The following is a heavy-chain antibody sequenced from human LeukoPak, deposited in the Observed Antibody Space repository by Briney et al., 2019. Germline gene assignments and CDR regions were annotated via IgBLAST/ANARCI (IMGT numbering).Heavy chain of an antibody. CDR1: GFTFSSYA. D-gene: IGHD1-20*01. Sequence: GGSLRLSCAASGFTFSSYAMHWVRQAPGKGLEWVAVISYDGSNKYYADSVKGRFTISRDNSKNTLYLQMNSLRAEDTAVYYCAREHRIITGNSYYFDYWGQGTLVTVSS. CDR2: ISYDGSNK. J-gene: IGHJ4*02. V-gene: IGHV3-30-3*01. CDR3: AREHRIITGNSYYFDY.